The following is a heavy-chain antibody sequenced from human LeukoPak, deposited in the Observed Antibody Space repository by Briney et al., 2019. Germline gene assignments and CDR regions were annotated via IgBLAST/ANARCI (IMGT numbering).Heavy chain of an antibody. Sequence: SETLSPTCAVFGGSFSGYYWSWIRQPPGKGLGWIGEINHSGSTNYNPSLKSRVTISVDTSKNQFSLKLSSVTAADTAVYYCAAHNYYYYGMDVWGQGTTVTVSS. CDR1: GGSFSGYY. CDR2: INHSGST. V-gene: IGHV4-34*01. CDR3: AAHNYYYYGMDV. J-gene: IGHJ6*02.